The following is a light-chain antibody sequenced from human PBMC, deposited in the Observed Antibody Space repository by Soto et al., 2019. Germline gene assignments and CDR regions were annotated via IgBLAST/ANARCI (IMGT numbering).Light chain of an antibody. V-gene: IGKV1-12*01. CDR1: QGLSGS. CDR2: VTS. J-gene: IGKJ5*01. CDR3: QQGHNWPLT. Sequence: DIQMTQSPSSVSASVGDRVTITCRATQGLSGSLAWYQQKPGKAPKLLISVTSRLQSGVPSRFSGSASGTDFTLTIESLQPEDRATYYCQQGHNWPLTFGQGTRLEIK.